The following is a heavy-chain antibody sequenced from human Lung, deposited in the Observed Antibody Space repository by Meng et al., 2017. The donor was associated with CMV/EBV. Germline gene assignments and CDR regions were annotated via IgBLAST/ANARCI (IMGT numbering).Heavy chain of an antibody. J-gene: IGHJ4*02. Sequence: SXXVSXQGSVYTVTGCYMHWVRQAPGQGLEWMGWINPNSGGTNYAQKFQGRVTMTRDTSISTAYMELSRLRSDDTAVYYCARGSFRDGYNRPLGYWGQGXLVTVSS. CDR1: VYTVTGCY. CDR2: INPNSGGT. V-gene: IGHV1-2*02. D-gene: IGHD5-24*01. CDR3: ARGSFRDGYNRPLGY.